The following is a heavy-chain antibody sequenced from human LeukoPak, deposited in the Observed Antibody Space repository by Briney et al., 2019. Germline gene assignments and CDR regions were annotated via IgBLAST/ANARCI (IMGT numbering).Heavy chain of an antibody. V-gene: IGHV3-30-3*01. CDR2: ISYDGSNK. D-gene: IGHD3-22*01. Sequence: GGSLRLSCAASGFTFSSYAMHWVRQAPGKGLEWVAVISYDGSNKYYADSVKGRFTISRDNSKNTLYLQMNSLRAEDTAVYYCASMDSRNYWGQGTLVTVSS. CDR1: GFTFSSYA. J-gene: IGHJ4*02. CDR3: ASMDSRNY.